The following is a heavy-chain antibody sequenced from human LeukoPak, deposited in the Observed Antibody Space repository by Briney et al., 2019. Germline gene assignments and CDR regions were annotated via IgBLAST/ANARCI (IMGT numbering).Heavy chain of an antibody. J-gene: IGHJ3*02. Sequence: ASVKVSCKASGYTFTSYGISWVRQAPGQGLEWMGWISAYNGNTNYAQKLQGRVTMTTDTSTSTAYMELRSLRSDDTAVYYCARETDSSGWYIGGDDAFGIWGQGTMVTVSS. CDR2: ISAYNGNT. CDR3: ARETDSSGWYIGGDDAFGI. CDR1: GYTFTSYG. D-gene: IGHD6-19*01. V-gene: IGHV1-18*01.